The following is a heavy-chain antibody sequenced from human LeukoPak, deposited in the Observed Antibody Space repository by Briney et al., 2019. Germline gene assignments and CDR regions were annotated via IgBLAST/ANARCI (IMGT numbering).Heavy chain of an antibody. CDR1: GFTFSDYY. J-gene: IGHJ4*02. CDR3: ARGELTVYGDPAYFDN. D-gene: IGHD4-17*01. CDR2: ISSRSSYT. V-gene: IGHV3-11*06. Sequence: GGSLRLSCAASGFTFSDYYMSWIRQAPGKGLEWVSDISSRSSYTNYADSVEGRFTISRDNAKSSLYLQMNTLRAEDTAVYYCARGELTVYGDPAYFDNWGQGTLVTVSS.